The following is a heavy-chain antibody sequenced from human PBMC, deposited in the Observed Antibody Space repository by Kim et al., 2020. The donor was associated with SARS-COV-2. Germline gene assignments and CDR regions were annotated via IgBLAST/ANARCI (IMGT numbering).Heavy chain of an antibody. D-gene: IGHD3-22*01. CDR2: ISGSGDKT. J-gene: IGHJ4*02. Sequence: GGSLRLSCAVSGFTFSNYVMKWVRQAPGKGLEWVSLISGSGDKTHYADSVRGRFTMSRDNSKNMVFLQMNSLRADDTAVYYCAKKKGFYDSSGAIDHWGPGTLVTVSS. CDR1: GFTFSNYV. V-gene: IGHV3-23*01. CDR3: AKKKGFYDSSGAIDH.